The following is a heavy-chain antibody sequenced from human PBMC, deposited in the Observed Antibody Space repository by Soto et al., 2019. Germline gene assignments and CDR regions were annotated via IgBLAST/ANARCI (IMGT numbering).Heavy chain of an antibody. CDR2: INPHGGST. CDR1: RYPFTSYY. CDR3: ARSSGGNFGRIIEGTNWFAP. Sequence: EASLKVSCTVPRYPFTSYYINWVRQAPGQGLEWMGVINPHGGSTAYAQKFKGRVTLTRDTSASTVYMDVSSLTSEDTAMYYCARSSGGNFGRIIEGTNWFAPWGQGTLVTVSS. V-gene: IGHV1-46*01. D-gene: IGHD1-26*01. J-gene: IGHJ5*02.